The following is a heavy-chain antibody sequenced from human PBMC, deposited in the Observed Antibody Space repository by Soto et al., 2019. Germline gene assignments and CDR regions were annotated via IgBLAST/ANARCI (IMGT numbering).Heavy chain of an antibody. CDR1: GFTFDAYG. J-gene: IGHJ4*02. Sequence: QVQLVESGGGVVQPGGSLRLSCAASGFTFDAYGFHWVRQAPGKGLEWVADVWSNGNLKYYADSVKGRFTISRDSSKSALNLQMNSLRADDTAVYYCARIQLDTIMALDYWGQGTLVTVSS. CDR2: VWSNGNLK. V-gene: IGHV3-33*01. D-gene: IGHD1-1*01. CDR3: ARIQLDTIMALDY.